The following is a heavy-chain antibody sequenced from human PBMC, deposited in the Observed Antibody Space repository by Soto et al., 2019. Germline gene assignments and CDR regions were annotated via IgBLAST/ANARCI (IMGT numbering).Heavy chain of an antibody. CDR1: GFSLSTSGVG. CDR3: AHSPNNRNVDMATYFDY. D-gene: IGHD5-12*01. V-gene: IGHV2-5*02. J-gene: IGHJ4*02. Sequence: QITLKESGPTLVKPTQTLTLTCTFSGFSLSTSGVGVGWIRQPPGKALEWLALIYWDDDKRYSPSLKSRLTITKDTSKNQVVLTMTNMDPVDTATYYCAHSPNNRNVDMATYFDYWGQGTLVTVSS. CDR2: IYWDDDK.